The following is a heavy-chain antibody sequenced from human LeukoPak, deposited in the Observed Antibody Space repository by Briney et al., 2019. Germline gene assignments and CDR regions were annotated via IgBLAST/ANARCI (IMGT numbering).Heavy chain of an antibody. V-gene: IGHV3-23*01. CDR1: GFTFTNYV. CDR3: AKGGYDFVEVAYFDY. J-gene: IGHJ4*02. CDR2: ISGNGGAT. Sequence: GGSLRLSCAASGFTFTNYVMTWVRQAPGKGLEWVSAISGNGGATYYADSVKGRFTVSRGNSNTTLYLQMNSLRADDTAVYYCAKGGYDFVEVAYFDYWGQGTLVTVSS. D-gene: IGHD5-12*01.